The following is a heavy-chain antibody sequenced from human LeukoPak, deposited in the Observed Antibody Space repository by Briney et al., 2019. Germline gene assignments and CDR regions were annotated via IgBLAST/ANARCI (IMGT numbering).Heavy chain of an antibody. J-gene: IGHJ4*02. CDR1: GFTFSSYW. V-gene: IGHV3-7*01. D-gene: IGHD3-22*01. CDR2: IKQDGSEK. Sequence: PGGSLRLSCAASGFTFSSYWMSWVRQAPGKGLEWVANIKQDGSEKYYVDSVKGRFTISRDNAKNSLYLQMNSLRAEDTAVYYCARIDSSGSIYYFDYWGQGTLVTVSS. CDR3: ARIDSSGSIYYFDY.